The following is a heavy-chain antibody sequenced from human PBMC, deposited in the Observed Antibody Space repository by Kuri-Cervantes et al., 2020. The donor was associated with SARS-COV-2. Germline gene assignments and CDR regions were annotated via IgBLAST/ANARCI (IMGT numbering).Heavy chain of an antibody. CDR1: GGTFSTYG. CDR3: ARDVGYGGTSELDITYFDY. CDR2: IIPFFGTP. Sequence: SVKVSCKASGGTFSTYGFTWVRQAPGQGLEWMGGIIPFFGTPNYAQKFEGRVTITADESTSTAYMELSSLRFEDTAVHFCARDVGYGGTSELDITYFDYWGQGTLVTVSS. V-gene: IGHV1-69*13. J-gene: IGHJ4*02. D-gene: IGHD4-23*01.